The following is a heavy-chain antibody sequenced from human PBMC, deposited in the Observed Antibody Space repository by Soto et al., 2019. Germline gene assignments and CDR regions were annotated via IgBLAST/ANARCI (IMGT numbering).Heavy chain of an antibody. CDR1: GGSISSYY. J-gene: IGHJ4*02. D-gene: IGHD2-2*01. CDR3: ATRPLGYCSSTSCSWAHL. Sequence: SETLSLTCTVSGGSISSYYWSWIRQPPGKGLEWIGYIYYSGSTNYNPSLKSRVTISVDTSTDTAYMELSSLRSEDTAVYYCATRPLGYCSSTSCSWAHLWGQGTLVTVSS. V-gene: IGHV4-59*03. CDR2: IYYSGST.